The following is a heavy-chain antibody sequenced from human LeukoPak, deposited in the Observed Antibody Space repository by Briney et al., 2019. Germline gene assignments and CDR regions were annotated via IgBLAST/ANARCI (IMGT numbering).Heavy chain of an antibody. Sequence: SETLSLTCAVYGGSFSGYYWSWIRQPPGKGLEWIGEINHSGSTNYNPSLKSRVTISEDTSKNQFSLKLSSVTAADTAVYYCARGRQQLVRSAFDYWGQGTLVTVSS. J-gene: IGHJ4*02. D-gene: IGHD6-13*01. CDR3: ARGRQQLVRSAFDY. CDR2: INHSGST. CDR1: GGSFSGYY. V-gene: IGHV4-34*01.